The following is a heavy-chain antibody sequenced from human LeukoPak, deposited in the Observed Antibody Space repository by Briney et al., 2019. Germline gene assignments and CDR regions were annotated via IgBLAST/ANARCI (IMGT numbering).Heavy chain of an antibody. CDR2: ISGYNGNT. CDR3: ARDNRATSDWSSSCYHFDY. Sequence: ASVKVSCKAFGHTFNIYGITWVRQAPGQGLEWLGWISGYNGNTNYAQKVQGRVTMTTDTSTRTAFMVLRSLRSDDTAVYYCARDNRATSDWSSSCYHFDYWGQGTLVTVSS. J-gene: IGHJ4*02. D-gene: IGHD2-15*01. V-gene: IGHV1-18*01. CDR1: GHTFNIYG.